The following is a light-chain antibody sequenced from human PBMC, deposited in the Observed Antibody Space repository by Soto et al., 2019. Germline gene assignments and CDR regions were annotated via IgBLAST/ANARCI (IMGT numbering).Light chain of an antibody. CDR2: DAS. CDR3: LQHTNFPLT. CDR1: QGISNH. V-gene: IGKV1-17*03. J-gene: IGKJ5*01. Sequence: IKMTKSPSALSAPVWDRVTSSCRASQGISNHLVWFQQRPGKVPKRLIYDASSLQTGVPSRFSGSGSGTDFTLTISSLQPEDFATYYCLQHTNFPLTFGQGTRLEIK.